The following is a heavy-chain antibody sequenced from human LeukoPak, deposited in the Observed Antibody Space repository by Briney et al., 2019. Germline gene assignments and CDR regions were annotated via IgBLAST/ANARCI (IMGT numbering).Heavy chain of an antibody. CDR1: GFTFSSYS. D-gene: IGHD2-2*01. CDR2: ISSSSSYI. CDR3: ARDPGYCSSTSCSGSGMDV. Sequence: GGSLRLSCAASGFTFSSYSVNWVRQAPGKGLEWVSSISSSSSYIYYADSVKGRFTISRDNAKNSLYLQMNSLRAEDTAVYYCARDPGYCSSTSCSGSGMDVWGKGTTVTVSS. V-gene: IGHV3-21*01. J-gene: IGHJ6*04.